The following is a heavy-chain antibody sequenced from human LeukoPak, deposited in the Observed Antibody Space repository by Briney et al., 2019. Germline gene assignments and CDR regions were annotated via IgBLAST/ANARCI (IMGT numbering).Heavy chain of an antibody. D-gene: IGHD3-3*01. CDR1: GGSFSGYY. V-gene: IGHV4-34*01. J-gene: IGHJ6*03. CDR2: INHSGST. CDR3: AREGGKNYDFWSGYSPNYYYYYYMDV. Sequence: SETLSLTCAVYGGSFSGYYWSWIRQPPGKGLEWIGEINHSGSTNYNPSLKSRVTISVDTSKNQFSLKLSSVTAADTAVCYCAREGGKNYDFWSGYSPNYYYYYYMDVWGQGTTVTVSS.